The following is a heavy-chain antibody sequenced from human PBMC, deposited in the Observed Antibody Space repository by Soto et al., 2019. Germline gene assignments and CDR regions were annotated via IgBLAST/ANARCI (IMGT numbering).Heavy chain of an antibody. Sequence: QITLKESGPTLVKPTQTLMLTCTFSGFSLSTSGVGVGWIRQPPGKALEWLALIYWDDDKRYSPSLKSRLTITKDTSKNQVVLTMTNMDPVDTATYYCAHRFYGLGGNWFDPWGQGTLVTVSS. V-gene: IGHV2-5*02. CDR1: GFSLSTSGVG. CDR2: IYWDDDK. CDR3: AHRFYGLGGNWFDP. D-gene: IGHD3-16*01. J-gene: IGHJ5*02.